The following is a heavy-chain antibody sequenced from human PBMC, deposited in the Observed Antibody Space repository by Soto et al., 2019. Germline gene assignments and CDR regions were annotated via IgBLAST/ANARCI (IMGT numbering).Heavy chain of an antibody. Sequence: GASVKVSCKASGGTFSSYAISWVRQAPGQGLEWMGGIIPIFGTANYAQKFQGRVTITADESTSTAYMELSSLRSEDTAVYYCARDSSPYNWFDPWGQGTLVTVSS. V-gene: IGHV1-69*13. CDR2: IIPIFGTA. CDR1: GGTFSSYA. J-gene: IGHJ5*02. D-gene: IGHD6-6*01. CDR3: ARDSSPYNWFDP.